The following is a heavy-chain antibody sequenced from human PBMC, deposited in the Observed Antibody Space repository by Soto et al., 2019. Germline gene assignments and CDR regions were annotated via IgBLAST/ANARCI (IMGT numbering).Heavy chain of an antibody. CDR2: ISGSGDST. Sequence: EVQLLESGGGLVQPGGSLRLSCAASGFTFGSYAMSWVRQAPGKGLEWVSAISGSGDSTYYADSVKGRFTISRDNSKSTLFLQMNSLRTEDTAVYYCASGFSYGYFDYWGQGTLVTVSS. CDR1: GFTFGSYA. CDR3: ASGFSYGYFDY. V-gene: IGHV3-23*01. J-gene: IGHJ4*02. D-gene: IGHD5-18*01.